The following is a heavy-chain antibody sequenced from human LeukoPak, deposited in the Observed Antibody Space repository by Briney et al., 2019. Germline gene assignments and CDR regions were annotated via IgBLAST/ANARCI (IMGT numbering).Heavy chain of an antibody. CDR3: ARDPSGRGYRHFDN. Sequence: GGSLRLSCAASGFTFSDYSTNWVRQAPEKGLEWLSYISPSSSTIFYADSVKGRFTISRDNAKNSVYLQMNSLRDEDTAVYYCARDPSGRGYRHFDNWGQGILVTVSS. CDR1: GFTFSDYS. J-gene: IGHJ4*02. V-gene: IGHV3-48*02. D-gene: IGHD1-26*01. CDR2: ISPSSSTI.